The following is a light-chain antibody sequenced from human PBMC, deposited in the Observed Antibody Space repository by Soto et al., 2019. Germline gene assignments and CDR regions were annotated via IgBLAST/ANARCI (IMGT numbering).Light chain of an antibody. V-gene: IGKV2-28*01. CDR2: LGS. CDR1: QSLLHSSGSNS. CDR3: MQAVQTPPT. J-gene: IGKJ1*01. Sequence: DIVMTQSPLSLPVTPGEPASISCRSSQSLLHSSGSNSLDWYLQKHGQSPQLLIYLGSNRASGVPDRFSGSGSGTDFTLKISRVEAEDVGVYYCMQAVQTPPTFGQGTKVEIK.